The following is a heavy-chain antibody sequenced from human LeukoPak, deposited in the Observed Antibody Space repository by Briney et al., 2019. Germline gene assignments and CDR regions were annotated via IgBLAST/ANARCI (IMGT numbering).Heavy chain of an antibody. Sequence: SQTLSLTCAISGDSVFSNSAAWNWIRQSPSRGLEWLGRTYYRSKGYNDYAVSVKSRITINPDTSKNQFSLQLNSVTPEDTAVYYCARDPGYYYDSSGYYDYCYYYGMDVWGQGTTVTVSS. CDR3: ARDPGYYYDSSGYYDYCYYYGMDV. D-gene: IGHD3-22*01. V-gene: IGHV6-1*01. CDR1: GDSVFSNSAA. CDR2: TYYRSKGYN. J-gene: IGHJ6*02.